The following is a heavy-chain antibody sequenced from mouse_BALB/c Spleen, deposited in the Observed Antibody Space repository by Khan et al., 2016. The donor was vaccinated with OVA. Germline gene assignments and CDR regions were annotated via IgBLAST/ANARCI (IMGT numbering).Heavy chain of an antibody. J-gene: IGHJ4*01. Sequence: EVKLLESGPGLVKPSQSLSLTCTVTGYSITSDYAWNWIRQFPGNKLEWMGYISYSGSTNYNPALKSRISITRDTSKNQFFLQLNSVTTEDTATYYCARGGPWYSYAMDYWGQGTSVTVSS. D-gene: IGHD1-1*02. CDR2: ISYSGST. V-gene: IGHV3-2*02. CDR3: ARGGPWYSYAMDY. CDR1: GYSITSDYA.